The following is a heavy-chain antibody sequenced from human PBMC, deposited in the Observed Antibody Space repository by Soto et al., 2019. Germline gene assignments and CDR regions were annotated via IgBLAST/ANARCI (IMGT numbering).Heavy chain of an antibody. J-gene: IGHJ4*02. V-gene: IGHV3-21*06. CDR1: GFTVSRLD. Sequence: GGSLRLSWATSGFTVSRLDMDWVRQAPGKGLEWVSSIHRASTYIYYADSVRGRFTISRDNAKSSLYLQMNSLTVEDTAVYYCARRAVTTYHFFDYWGQGALVTVSS. CDR2: IHRASTYI. CDR3: ARRAVTTYHFFDY. D-gene: IGHD4-17*01.